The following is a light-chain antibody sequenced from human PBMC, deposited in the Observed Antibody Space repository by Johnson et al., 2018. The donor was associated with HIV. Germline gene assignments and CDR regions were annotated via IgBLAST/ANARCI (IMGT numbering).Light chain of an antibody. J-gene: IGLJ1*01. CDR3: GTWDTSLNAFV. Sequence: QSVLTQPPSVSAAPGQKVAISCSGSSSNIWNNYVSWYQQLPGTAPKLLIYENDKRPSGIPYRFSGSKSGMSATLAITGLQTGDEADYYCGTWDTSLNAFVLGTGTSVIVL. CDR1: SSNIWNNY. V-gene: IGLV1-51*02. CDR2: END.